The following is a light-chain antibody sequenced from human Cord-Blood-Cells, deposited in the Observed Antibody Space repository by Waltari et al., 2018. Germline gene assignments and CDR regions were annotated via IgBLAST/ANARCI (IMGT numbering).Light chain of an antibody. CDR1: QSVSSN. V-gene: IGKV3-15*01. J-gene: IGKJ4*01. CDR2: GAS. CDR3: QQYNNWPPLT. Sequence: EVVLTQSPATLSVCPGDRASRLCRASQSVSSNLASYQQQPGQAPRLLSYGASTRATGIPARFSCSGSGTEFTLTISSLQSEDFAVYYCQQYNNWPPLTCGGGTKVEIK.